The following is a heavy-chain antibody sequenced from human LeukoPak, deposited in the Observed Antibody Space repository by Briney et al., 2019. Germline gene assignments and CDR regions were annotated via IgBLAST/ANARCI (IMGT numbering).Heavy chain of an antibody. D-gene: IGHD5-18*01. CDR1: GVSISSYS. CDR2: IYTSGST. J-gene: IGHJ4*02. Sequence: SETLSLTCTVSGVSISSYSWSWIRQPAGKGLDWIGRIYTSGSTNYNPSLKSRVTMSVDTSKNQFSLKLSSVTAADTAVYYCARDTYNYGSSAYYFDYWGRGTLVTVSS. CDR3: ARDTYNYGSSAYYFDY. V-gene: IGHV4-4*07.